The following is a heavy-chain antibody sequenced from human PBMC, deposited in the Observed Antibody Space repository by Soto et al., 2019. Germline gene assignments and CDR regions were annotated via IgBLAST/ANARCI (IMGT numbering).Heavy chain of an antibody. CDR2: MWYDGTNK. D-gene: IGHD3-16*01. CDR3: ARDATFGTKGGSFDI. Sequence: QVQLVESGGGVVLPGRSLRLSCAASGFTFRIYSMHWVRQSPGKGLEWVAVMWYDGTNKYYGESVKGRFTISRDNSENTLYLQMNSLRVEDTAVYYCARDATFGTKGGSFDIWGHGTLVTVSS. J-gene: IGHJ3*02. V-gene: IGHV3-33*01. CDR1: GFTFRIYS.